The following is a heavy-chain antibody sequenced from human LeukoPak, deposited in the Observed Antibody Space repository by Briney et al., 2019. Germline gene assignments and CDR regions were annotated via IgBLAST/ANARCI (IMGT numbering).Heavy chain of an antibody. D-gene: IGHD6-19*01. CDR1: EFTFDDYV. Sequence: GGSLRLSCGVSEFTFDDYVIHWVRQGPGKGLEWVAATSWTSGSIAYADSVKGRFNIFRDNAQSSLYLQMNSLRAEDTAFYYCARSSGSYDGYYGVEVWGQGTTVIVSS. CDR2: TSWTSGSI. CDR3: ARSSGSYDGYYGVEV. V-gene: IGHV3-9*01. J-gene: IGHJ6*02.